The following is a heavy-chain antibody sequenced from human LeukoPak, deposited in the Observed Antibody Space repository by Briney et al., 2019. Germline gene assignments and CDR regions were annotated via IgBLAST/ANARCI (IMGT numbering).Heavy chain of an antibody. CDR3: AKVPNNGIAVAPTDY. J-gene: IGHJ4*02. D-gene: IGHD6-19*01. CDR1: GFTFSSYA. V-gene: IGHV3-23*01. CDR2: ISGSGGST. Sequence: PGGSLRLSCAASGFTFSSYAMSWVRQAPGKGLEWVSAISGSGGSTYYADSVKGRFTISRDNSKNTLYLQMNSLRAEDTAVYYCAKVPNNGIAVAPTDYWGQGTLVTVSS.